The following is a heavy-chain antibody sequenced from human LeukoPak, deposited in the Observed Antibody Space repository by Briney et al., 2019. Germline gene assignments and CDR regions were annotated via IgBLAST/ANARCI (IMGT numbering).Heavy chain of an antibody. Sequence: GASVKVSCKASGYTFTSYYMHWVRQAPGQGLEWMGIINPSGGSTSYAQKFQGRVTIIRDTSASTAYMELSSLRSEDTAVYYCVRDGYSYGRKDAFDIWGQGTMVTVSS. J-gene: IGHJ3*02. CDR1: GYTFTSYY. D-gene: IGHD1-26*01. CDR3: VRDGYSYGRKDAFDI. CDR2: INPSGGST. V-gene: IGHV1-46*01.